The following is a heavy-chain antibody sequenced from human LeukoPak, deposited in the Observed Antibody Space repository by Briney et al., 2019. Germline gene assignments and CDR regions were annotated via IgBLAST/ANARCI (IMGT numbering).Heavy chain of an antibody. J-gene: IGHJ4*02. Sequence: PGGSLRLSCAASKFTFSHYGMHWVRQAPGKGLQWVAVIWSDVSNQYYADSVKGRFTISRDNSNNMVYLQMNSLRADDTGVYYCAKDAQRGFDYSNSLEYWGQGALVTVSS. V-gene: IGHV3-33*06. D-gene: IGHD4-11*01. CDR1: KFTFSHYG. CDR3: AKDAQRGFDYSNSLEY. CDR2: IWSDVSNQ.